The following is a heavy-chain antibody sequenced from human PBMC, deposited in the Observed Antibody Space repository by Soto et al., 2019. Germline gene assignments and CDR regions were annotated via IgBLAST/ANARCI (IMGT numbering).Heavy chain of an antibody. Sequence: GASVKVSCKASGGTFSSYAISWVRQAPGQGLEWMGGIIAINGTTNYAQKLQDRVTMTTDTSTSTAYMELRSLRSDDTAVYYCARAAGSSSSEDYYYYGMDVWGQGTTVTVSS. CDR1: GGTFSSYA. J-gene: IGHJ6*02. V-gene: IGHV1-18*01. D-gene: IGHD6-6*01. CDR3: ARAAGSSSSEDYYYYGMDV. CDR2: IIAINGTT.